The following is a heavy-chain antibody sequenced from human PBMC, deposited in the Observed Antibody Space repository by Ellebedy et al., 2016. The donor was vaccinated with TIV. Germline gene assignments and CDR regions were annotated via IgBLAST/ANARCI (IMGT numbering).Heavy chain of an antibody. V-gene: IGHV1-3*01. CDR3: ARLSRVYDSSGYNWFDP. CDR2: INAGNGNT. Sequence: AASVKVSCKASGYTFTTYAMHWVRQAPGQRLEWMGWINAGNGNTKYSQKFQGRVTITRDTSASTAYMELSSLGSEDTAVYYCARLSRVYDSSGYNWFDPWGQGTLVTVSS. J-gene: IGHJ5*02. CDR1: GYTFTTYA. D-gene: IGHD3-22*01.